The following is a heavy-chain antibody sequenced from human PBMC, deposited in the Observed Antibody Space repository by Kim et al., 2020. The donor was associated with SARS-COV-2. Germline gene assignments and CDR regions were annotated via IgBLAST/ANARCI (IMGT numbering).Heavy chain of an antibody. CDR3: AKYRLWFGELLPYYFDY. CDR1: GFTFSSYA. J-gene: IGHJ4*02. CDR2: ISGSGGST. Sequence: GGSLRLSCAASGFTFSSYAMSWVRQAPGKGLEWVSAISGSGGSTYYADSVKGRFTISRDNSKNTLYLQMNSLRAEDTAVYYCAKYRLWFGELLPYYFDYWGQGTLVTVSS. V-gene: IGHV3-23*01. D-gene: IGHD3-10*01.